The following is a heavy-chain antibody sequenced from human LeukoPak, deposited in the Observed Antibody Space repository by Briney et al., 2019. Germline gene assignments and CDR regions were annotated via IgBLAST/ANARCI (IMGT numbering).Heavy chain of an antibody. CDR3: ASFPAIAVAGLIDY. CDR2: IYYSGST. Sequence: SETLSLTCTVSGGSISSSSYYWGWLRPPPGKGLEWIGSIYYSGSTYYNPSLKSRVTISVDTSKNQFSLKLSSVTAADTAVYYCASFPAIAVAGLIDYWGQGTLVTVSS. CDR1: GGSISSSSYY. J-gene: IGHJ4*02. V-gene: IGHV4-39*01. D-gene: IGHD6-19*01.